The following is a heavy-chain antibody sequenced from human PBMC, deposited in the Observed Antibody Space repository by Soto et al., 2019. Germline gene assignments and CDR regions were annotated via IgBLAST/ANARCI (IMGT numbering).Heavy chain of an antibody. Sequence: KAGGSLRLSCAASGFTFSNAWMSWVRQAPGKGLEWVGRIKSKTDGGTTDYAAPVKGRFTISRDDSKNTLYLQMNSLKTEDTAVYYCTTHWSLELMAYFDYWGQGTLVTVSS. CDR1: GFTFSNAW. D-gene: IGHD1-7*01. CDR2: IKSKTDGGTT. J-gene: IGHJ4*02. V-gene: IGHV3-15*01. CDR3: TTHWSLELMAYFDY.